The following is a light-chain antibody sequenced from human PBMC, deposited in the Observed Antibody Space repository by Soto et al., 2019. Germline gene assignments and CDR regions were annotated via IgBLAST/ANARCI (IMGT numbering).Light chain of an antibody. J-gene: IGLJ3*02. CDR2: EVS. Sequence: QSALTQPASVSGSPGQSITISCTGTSSDVGGYNYVSWYQQHTGKAPKLMIYEVSNRPSGVSNRFSGSKSGNTASLTISGLPAEDEADYYCSSYTSSSTRVFGGGTKLTVL. V-gene: IGLV2-14*01. CDR1: SSDVGGYNY. CDR3: SSYTSSSTRV.